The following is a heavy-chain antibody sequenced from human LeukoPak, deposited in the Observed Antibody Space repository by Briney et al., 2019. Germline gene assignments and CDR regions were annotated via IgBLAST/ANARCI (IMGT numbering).Heavy chain of an antibody. D-gene: IGHD3-22*01. CDR3: AKATYYYDSSGFNHYYYYYGMDV. CDR1: GFTFSSYS. J-gene: IGHJ6*02. CDR2: ISSSSSSR. V-gene: IGHV3-48*01. Sequence: PGGSLRLSCAASGFTFSSYSMNWVRQAPGKGLEWVSYISSSSSSRLYADSVKGRLTISRDNAKNSLYLQMNSLRAEDTAVYYCAKATYYYDSSGFNHYYYYYGMDVWGQGTTVTVSS.